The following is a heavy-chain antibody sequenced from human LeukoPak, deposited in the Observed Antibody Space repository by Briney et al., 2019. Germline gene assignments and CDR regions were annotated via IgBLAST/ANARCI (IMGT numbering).Heavy chain of an antibody. J-gene: IGHJ6*02. V-gene: IGHV1-2*02. Sequence: ASVKVCCKASGYTFTGYYMHWVRQAPGQGLEWMGWINPNSGGTNYAQKFQGRVTMTRDTSISTAYMELSRLRSDDTAVYYCARARVRSSGWPGMYYYYYGMDVWGQGTTVTVSS. CDR2: INPNSGGT. CDR1: GYTFTGYY. D-gene: IGHD6-19*01. CDR3: ARARVRSSGWPGMYYYYYGMDV.